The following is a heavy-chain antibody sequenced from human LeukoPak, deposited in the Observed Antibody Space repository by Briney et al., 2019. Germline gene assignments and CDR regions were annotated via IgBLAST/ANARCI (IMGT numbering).Heavy chain of an antibody. V-gene: IGHV1-18*01. CDR3: ARAPVYGYYFDY. D-gene: IGHD2/OR15-2a*01. J-gene: IGHJ4*02. CDR1: GYTFTSYG. CDR2: ISAYNGNT. Sequence: ASVKVSCKASGYTFTSYGISWVRQAPVQGLQWMGWISAYNGNTNYAQKLQGRVTMTTDTSTSTAYMELRSLRSDDTAVYYCARAPVYGYYFDYWGQGTPVTVSS.